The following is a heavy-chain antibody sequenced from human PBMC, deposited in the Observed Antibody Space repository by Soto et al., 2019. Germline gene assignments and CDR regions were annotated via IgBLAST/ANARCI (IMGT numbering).Heavy chain of an antibody. J-gene: IGHJ5*02. D-gene: IGHD2-2*02. V-gene: IGHV3-23*01. Sequence: GGSLRLSCAASGFTFSSYAMSWVRQAPGKGLEWVSAISGSGGSTYYADSVKGRFTISRDNSKNTQYLQMNSLRAEETAVYYCAKGEGGYCSSTSCYNNWFDPWGQGTLVTVSS. CDR3: AKGEGGYCSSTSCYNNWFDP. CDR1: GFTFSSYA. CDR2: ISGSGGST.